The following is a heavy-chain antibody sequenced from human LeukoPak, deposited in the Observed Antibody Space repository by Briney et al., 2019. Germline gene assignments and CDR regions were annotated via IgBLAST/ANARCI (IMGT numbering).Heavy chain of an antibody. Sequence: SETLSLTCTVSGGSLSSYYWSWIRQPPGKGLEWIGYIYTSGSTNYNPSLKSRVTISVDTSKNQFSLKLSSVTAADTAVYYCARRHVSSGYYYFDYWGQGRLVTVSS. J-gene: IGHJ4*02. CDR2: IYTSGST. D-gene: IGHD3-22*01. CDR1: GGSLSSYY. CDR3: ARRHVSSGYYYFDY. V-gene: IGHV4-4*09.